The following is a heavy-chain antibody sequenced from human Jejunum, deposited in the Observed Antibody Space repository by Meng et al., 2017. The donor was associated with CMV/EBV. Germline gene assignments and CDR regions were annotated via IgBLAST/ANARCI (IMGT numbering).Heavy chain of an antibody. J-gene: IGHJ4*02. CDR1: GFTVSTSY. Sequence: EVQRVGSGGGLIQPGGSLRLSCAASGFTVSTSYMSWVRQAPGKGLEWVSVIYSGGSSYYADSVKGRFTISRDNFKNTLSLQMNSLRADDTAVYYCARGGAAAGSESWGQGTLVTVSS. CDR3: ARGGAAAGSES. V-gene: IGHV3-53*01. CDR2: IYSGGSS. D-gene: IGHD6-13*01.